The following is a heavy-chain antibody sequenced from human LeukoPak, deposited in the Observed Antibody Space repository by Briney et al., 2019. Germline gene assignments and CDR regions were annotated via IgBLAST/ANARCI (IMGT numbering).Heavy chain of an antibody. D-gene: IGHD3-10*01. V-gene: IGHV4-4*09. Sequence: SETLSLTCTVSAGSITGYYWSWIRQPQGKGLEWIGYIYTSVSTNYNPSLKSRVTISVDTSKNQFSLHLRSVTAADTAVYYCARRGDRRYNIYYNYYMDVWGKGTTVTVSS. CDR3: ARRGDRRYNIYYNYYMDV. CDR2: IYTSVST. J-gene: IGHJ6*03. CDR1: AGSITGYY.